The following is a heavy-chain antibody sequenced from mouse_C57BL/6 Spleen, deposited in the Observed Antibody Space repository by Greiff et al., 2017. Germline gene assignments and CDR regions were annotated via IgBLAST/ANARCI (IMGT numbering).Heavy chain of an antibody. CDR1: GYSSTGYY. V-gene: IGHV1-42*01. J-gene: IGHJ3*01. D-gene: IGHD1-1*01. CDR2: INPSTGGT. Sequence: VQLQQSGPELVKPGASVKISCKASGYSSTGYYMNWVKQSPEKSLEWIGEINPSTGGTTYNQKFKAKATLTVDKSSSTAYMQLKSLTSEDSAVYYCARDYYGSSYLWFAYWGQGTLVTVSA. CDR3: ARDYYGSSYLWFAY.